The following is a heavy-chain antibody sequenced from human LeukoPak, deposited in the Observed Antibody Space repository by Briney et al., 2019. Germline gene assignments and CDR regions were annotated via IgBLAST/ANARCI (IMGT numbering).Heavy chain of an antibody. CDR2: IYYSGST. D-gene: IGHD3-10*01. CDR1: GGSISSSSYY. CDR3: ARQSQLWFGELAYFDY. J-gene: IGHJ4*02. Sequence: SETLSLTCTVSGGSISSSSYYWGWIRQPPGKRLEWIGSIYYSGSTYYNPSLKGRVTISVDTSKNQFSLKLSSVTAADTAVYYCARQSQLWFGELAYFDYWGQGTLVTVSS. V-gene: IGHV4-39*01.